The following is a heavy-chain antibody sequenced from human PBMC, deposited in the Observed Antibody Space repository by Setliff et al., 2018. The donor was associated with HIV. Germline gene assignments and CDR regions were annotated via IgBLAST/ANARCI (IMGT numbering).Heavy chain of an antibody. J-gene: IGHJ6*03. CDR2: IDYSGST. CDR1: GGSIRSH. V-gene: IGHV4-59*06. Sequence: SETLSLTCSVSGGSIRSHWSWIRQPPGKGLEWIGYIDYSGSTYYNPSLKSRVAISVDPSKNQISLNLSSVTAADTAVYYCARMTNSYYYYYMDVWGTGTTVTVSS. CDR3: ARMTNSYYYYYMDV.